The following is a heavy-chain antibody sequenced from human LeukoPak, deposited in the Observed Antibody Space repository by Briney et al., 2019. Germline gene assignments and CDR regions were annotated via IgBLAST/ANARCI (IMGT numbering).Heavy chain of an antibody. J-gene: IGHJ6*03. CDR2: ISGSGGST. CDR1: GFTFSTYG. V-gene: IGHV3-23*01. D-gene: IGHD3-9*01. Sequence: GGSVRLSCVASGFTFSTYGMSWVRQAPGQGLEWVSAISGSGGSTYYADSVKGRFTISRDNSTNTLYLQMNSLRAEDTAVYYCAKDGGEYYGILTGYYPRLYYMDVWGKGTTVTISS. CDR3: AKDGGEYYGILTGYYPRLYYMDV.